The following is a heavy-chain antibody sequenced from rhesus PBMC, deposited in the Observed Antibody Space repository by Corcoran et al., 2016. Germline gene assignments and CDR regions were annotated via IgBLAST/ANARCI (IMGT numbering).Heavy chain of an antibody. D-gene: IGHD3-34*01. CDR3: AKVTGVISIDSYGLDS. CDR1: GFIFSSYA. J-gene: IGHJ6*01. Sequence: EVQLVESGGGLAKPGGSLRLSCAASGFIFSSYAMHWVGKAPGNGLEWVSAISNGGSTYYADSVKGRFTISRDNSKNTLSLEMNSLRAEETAVYYCAKVTGVISIDSYGLDSWGQGVVVTVSS. CDR2: ISNGGST. V-gene: IGHV3-103*01.